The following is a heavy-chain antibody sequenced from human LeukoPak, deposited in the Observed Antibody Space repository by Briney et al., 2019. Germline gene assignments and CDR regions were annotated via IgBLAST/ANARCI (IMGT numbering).Heavy chain of an antibody. Sequence: PGGSLRLSCAASGCTFGSYYMTWVRQAPGNGLEWVSSIKQDGSNKHYVDSVKGRFTISRDNANNSLYLQMDSLRAEDTAVYYCARDPGDSGSWGAFYIWGQGARVIVS. CDR3: ARDPGDSGSWGAFYI. D-gene: IGHD3-10*01. CDR2: IKQDGSNK. J-gene: IGHJ3*02. V-gene: IGHV3-7*01. CDR1: GCTFGSYY.